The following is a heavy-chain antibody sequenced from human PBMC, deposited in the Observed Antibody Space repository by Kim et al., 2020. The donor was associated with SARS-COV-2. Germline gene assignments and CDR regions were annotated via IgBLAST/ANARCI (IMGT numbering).Heavy chain of an antibody. Sequence: ASVKVSCKVSGYTLTELSMHWVRQAPGKGLEWMGGFDPEDAETIYAQKFQGRVTMTEDTSTDTAYMELSSLRSEDTAVYYCATEVVVLGTPVYYYYYYGMDVWGQGTTVTVSS. CDR3: ATEVVVLGTPVYYYYYYGMDV. CDR2: FDPEDAET. D-gene: IGHD2-2*01. CDR1: GYTLTELS. J-gene: IGHJ6*01. V-gene: IGHV1-24*01.